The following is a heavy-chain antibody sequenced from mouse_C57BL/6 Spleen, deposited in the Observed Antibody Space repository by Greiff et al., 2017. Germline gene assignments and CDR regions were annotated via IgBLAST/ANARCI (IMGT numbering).Heavy chain of an antibody. J-gene: IGHJ2*01. D-gene: IGHD4-1*01. V-gene: IGHV5-16*01. CDR1: GFTFSDYY. Sequence: EVQRVESEGGLVQPGSSMKLSCTASGFTFSDYYMAWVRQVPEKGLEWVANINYDGSSTYYLDSLKSRFIISRDNAKNILYLQMSSLKSEDTATYYCARALTGFDYWGQGTTLTVSS. CDR2: INYDGSST. CDR3: ARALTGFDY.